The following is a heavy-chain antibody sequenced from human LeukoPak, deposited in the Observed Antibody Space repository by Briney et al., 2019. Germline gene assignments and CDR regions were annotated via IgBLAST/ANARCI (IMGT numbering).Heavy chain of an antibody. CDR2: IDPSDSYT. CDR1: GYIFTNYW. V-gene: IGHV5-10-1*01. Sequence: GESLKISCQVSGYIFTNYWIGWVRQMPGKGLEWMGRIDPSDSYTNYSPPFQGHVTISADKSISTAYLQWSSLKASDTAMYYCARGTHYFDYWGQGTLVTVSS. D-gene: IGHD1-14*01. J-gene: IGHJ4*02. CDR3: ARGTHYFDY.